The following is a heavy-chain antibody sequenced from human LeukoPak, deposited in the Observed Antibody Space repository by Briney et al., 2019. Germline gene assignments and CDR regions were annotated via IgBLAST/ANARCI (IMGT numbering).Heavy chain of an antibody. J-gene: IGHJ4*02. CDR3: ATRAYYYGSGSYRYFDY. CDR2: ISGSGGST. D-gene: IGHD3-10*01. Sequence: GGSLRLSCAASGFTFSSYWMSWVRQAPGKGPEWVSAISGSGGSTYYADSVKGRFTISRDNSKNTLYLQMNSLRAEDTAVYYCATRAYYYGSGSYRYFDYWGQGTLVTVSS. V-gene: IGHV3-23*01. CDR1: GFTFSSYW.